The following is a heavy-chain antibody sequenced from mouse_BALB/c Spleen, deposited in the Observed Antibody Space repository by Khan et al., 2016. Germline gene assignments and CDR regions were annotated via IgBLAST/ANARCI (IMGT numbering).Heavy chain of an antibody. D-gene: IGHD2-4*01. V-gene: IGHV14-3*02. CDR2: IDPANGNT. J-gene: IGHJ3*01. Sequence: LQQSGAELVKPGASVKLSCTASGFNIKDTYMHWVKQRPEQGLEWIGRIDPANGNTKYDPKFQGKATITTDTSSNTAYLQLSRLTSEDTAVYYCARSPYDYDVGFAYWGQGTLVTVSA. CDR1: GFNIKDTY. CDR3: ARSPYDYDVGFAY.